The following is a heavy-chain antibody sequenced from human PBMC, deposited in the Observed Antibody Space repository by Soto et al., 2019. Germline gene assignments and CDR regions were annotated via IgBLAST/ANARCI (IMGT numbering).Heavy chain of an antibody. CDR3: ARGTAMVSDYYYGMDV. V-gene: IGHV1-69*13. D-gene: IGHD5-18*01. CDR1: GCTFSSYA. J-gene: IGHJ6*02. Sequence: SVKVSCKASGCTFSSYAISWVRQAPGQGLEWMGGIIPIFGTANYAQKFQGRVTITADESTSTAYMELSSLRSEDTAVYYCARGTAMVSDYYYGMDVWGQGTTVTVSS. CDR2: IIPIFGTA.